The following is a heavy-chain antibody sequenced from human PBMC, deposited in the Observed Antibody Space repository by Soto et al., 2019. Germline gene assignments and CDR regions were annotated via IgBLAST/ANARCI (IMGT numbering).Heavy chain of an antibody. Sequence: QVQLVQSGAEVNKPGTSVKVSCKTSGYTFTAFYIHWVRQAPGQGLGWLGWINPNAGDSKSPQRFQGSVTLTRETSTNTAYLELTGLTSAGAAVYFCARSAFGVTQGIGRAFDVWGPGTIVDVS. V-gene: IGHV1-2*04. CDR2: INPNAGDS. CDR3: ARSAFGVTQGIGRAFDV. J-gene: IGHJ3*01. D-gene: IGHD3-3*01. CDR1: GYTFTAFY.